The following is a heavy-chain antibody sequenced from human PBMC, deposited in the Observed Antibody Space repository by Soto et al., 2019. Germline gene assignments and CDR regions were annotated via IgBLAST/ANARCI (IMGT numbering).Heavy chain of an antibody. CDR1: GYTFTNYG. V-gene: IGHV1-18*01. CDR3: ARERQYEPLLY. J-gene: IGHJ4*02. D-gene: IGHD2-2*01. Sequence: QVQLVQSGVEVKKPGASVKVSCQASGYTFTNYGITWLRQAPGQGLEWMGWVSAYNRNTNYAQRFKDRVTMTTDTSKRTVYIELTNLTSDDTAIYFCARERQYEPLLYWGQGTLVTVSS. CDR2: VSAYNRNT.